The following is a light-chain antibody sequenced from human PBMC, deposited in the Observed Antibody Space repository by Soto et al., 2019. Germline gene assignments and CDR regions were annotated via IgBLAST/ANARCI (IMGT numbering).Light chain of an antibody. CDR1: QSVRGN. CDR2: GVS. Sequence: EIVMTQSPATLSVSPGERATLSCRASQSVRGNLAWYQQKPGQAPRLLIYGVSTKASGIPARFSGSGSGTEFTLTISSLQSEDFAAYYCQHYNNWPLTFGQGTKLEIK. CDR3: QHYNNWPLT. J-gene: IGKJ2*01. V-gene: IGKV3-15*01.